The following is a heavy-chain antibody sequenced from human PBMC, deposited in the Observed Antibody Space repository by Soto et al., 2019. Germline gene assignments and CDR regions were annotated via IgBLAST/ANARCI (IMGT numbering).Heavy chain of an antibody. CDR3: ARVVAPSGCHVFDI. Sequence: PGGSLRLSCAASGFPFNSYSMNWVRQAPGKGLEWVSNISSSGGTTYYADSVKGRFTISRDNAKNSVYLQINSLRAEDTAVYFCARVVAPSGCHVFDIWGQGTMVTVSS. CDR1: GFPFNSYS. J-gene: IGHJ3*02. CDR2: ISSSGGTT. V-gene: IGHV3-48*01. D-gene: IGHD2-2*01.